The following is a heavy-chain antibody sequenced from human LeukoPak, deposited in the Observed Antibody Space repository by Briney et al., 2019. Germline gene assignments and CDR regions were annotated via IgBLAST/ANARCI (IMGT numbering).Heavy chain of an antibody. CDR1: GFTLSSFW. V-gene: IGHV3-7*01. CDR2: IKSDGSEK. Sequence: GGPLRHSCAPSGFTLSSFWMTWVRQAPGKGLEWVANIKSDGSEKYYVDSVKGRFTISRDNAKNSLYLQMNSLRVEDTAVYYCARGGRVGASDYWGQGTLVTVSS. D-gene: IGHD1-26*01. J-gene: IGHJ4*02. CDR3: ARGGRVGASDY.